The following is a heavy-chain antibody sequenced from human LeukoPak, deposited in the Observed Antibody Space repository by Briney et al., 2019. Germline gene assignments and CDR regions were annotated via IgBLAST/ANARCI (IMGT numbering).Heavy chain of an antibody. D-gene: IGHD6-19*01. J-gene: IGHJ6*04. V-gene: IGHV3-11*06. CDR3: ARDRSSGWLGDYYYGMGV. Sequence: PGGSLRLSCAASGFTFSDYYMSWIRQAPGKGLEWVSYISSSSSYTNYADSVKGRFTISRDNAKNSLYLQMNSLRAEDTAVYYCARDRSSGWLGDYYYGMGVWGKGTTVTVSS. CDR2: ISSSSSYT. CDR1: GFTFSDYY.